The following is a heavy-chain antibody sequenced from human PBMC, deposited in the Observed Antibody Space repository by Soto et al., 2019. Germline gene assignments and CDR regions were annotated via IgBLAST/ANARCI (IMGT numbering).Heavy chain of an antibody. CDR2: ISSSSSTI. CDR1: GFTFSSYS. CDR3: ARDGPPYGDYVLDY. V-gene: IGHV3-48*01. J-gene: IGHJ4*02. D-gene: IGHD4-17*01. Sequence: GGSLRLSCAASGFTFSSYSMNWVRQAPGKGLEWVSYISSSSSTIYYADSVKGRFTISRDNAKNSLYLQMNSLRAEDTAVHYCARDGPPYGDYVLDYWGQGTLVTVSS.